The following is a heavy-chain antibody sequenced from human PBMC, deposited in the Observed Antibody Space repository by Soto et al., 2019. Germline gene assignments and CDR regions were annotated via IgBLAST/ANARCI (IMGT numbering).Heavy chain of an antibody. D-gene: IGHD2-15*01. Sequence: QVQLVESGGGVVQPGRSLRLSCAASGFTFSSYGMHWVRQAPGKGLEWVAVIWYDGSNKYYADSVKGRFTISRDNSKNTLYLQMNSLRAEDTAVYYCARDRGVDQGYCSGGSCYSNYFDYWGQGTLVTVSS. CDR2: IWYDGSNK. CDR3: ARDRGVDQGYCSGGSCYSNYFDY. J-gene: IGHJ4*02. CDR1: GFTFSSYG. V-gene: IGHV3-33*01.